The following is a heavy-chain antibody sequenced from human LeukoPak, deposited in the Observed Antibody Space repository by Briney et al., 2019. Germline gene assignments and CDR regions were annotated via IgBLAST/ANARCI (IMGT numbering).Heavy chain of an antibody. CDR2: MYYSGPT. CDR3: AMQDYDILTGYGYFEY. V-gene: IGHV4-39*01. Sequence: SETLSLTCTVSGGSISRSDYWGWIRQPPGKGLQWIASMYYSGPTYYNPSLKSRVTMSADTSKKQFSLKLGSVTAADTAVYYCAMQDYDILTGYGYFEYWGQGTQVTVSS. D-gene: IGHD3-9*01. CDR1: GGSISRSDY. J-gene: IGHJ4*02.